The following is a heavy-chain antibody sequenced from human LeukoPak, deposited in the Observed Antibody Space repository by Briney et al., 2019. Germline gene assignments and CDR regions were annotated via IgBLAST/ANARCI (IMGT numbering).Heavy chain of an antibody. CDR2: FSGSGGST. Sequence: GRSLRLSCAASGFTFSDYALSWVRQAPGKGLEWVSSFSGSGGSTYYAESVKGRFTISRDNSKNTLYLHMNSLRAEDTAVYYCAKEGGRVLREATINYWGQGTLVTVSS. CDR1: GFTFSDYA. CDR3: AKEGGRVLREATINY. V-gene: IGHV3-23*01. D-gene: IGHD5-12*01. J-gene: IGHJ4*02.